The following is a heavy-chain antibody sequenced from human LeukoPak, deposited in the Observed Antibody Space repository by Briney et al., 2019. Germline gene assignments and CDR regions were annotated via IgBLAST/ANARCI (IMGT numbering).Heavy chain of an antibody. J-gene: IGHJ6*02. CDR2: VYYSGTT. CDR3: ARGGGTYGMDV. D-gene: IGHD1-7*01. CDR1: SGSISTYY. Sequence: SETLSLTCTVSSGSISTYYWGWIRQPPGKGLEWIGCVYYSGTTYYNPSLKSRVTISVDSSKNQFSLKLHSVTASDTAVYYCARGGGTYGMDVWGQGTTVTVSS. V-gene: IGHV4-59*01.